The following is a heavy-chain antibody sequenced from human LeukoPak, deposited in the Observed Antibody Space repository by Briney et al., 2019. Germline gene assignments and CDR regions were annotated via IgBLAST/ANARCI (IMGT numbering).Heavy chain of an antibody. CDR2: MNPNSGNT. V-gene: IGHV1-8*02. CDR3: ARGASESGYYFDY. Sequence: ASVKVSCKASGYTFTSYGISWVRQATGQGLEWMGWMNPNSGNTGYAQKFQGRVTMTRNTSISTAYMELSSLRSEDTAVYYCARGASESGYYFDYWGQGTLVTVSS. J-gene: IGHJ4*02. CDR1: GYTFTSYG.